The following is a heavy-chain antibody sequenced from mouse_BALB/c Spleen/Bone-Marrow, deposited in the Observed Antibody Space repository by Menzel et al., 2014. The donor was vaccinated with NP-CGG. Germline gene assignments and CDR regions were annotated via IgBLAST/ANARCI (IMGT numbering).Heavy chain of an antibody. J-gene: IGHJ4*01. CDR2: IYPGSGNT. Sequence: LVESGAELARPGASVKLSCKASGYTFTDYYVSWVKQRTGQGLEWIGEIYPGSGNTYYNEKFKDKATLTADRSSSTAYMQLSSLTSEDSAVYFCARAASLDYWGQGTSVTVSS. CDR1: GYTFTDYY. V-gene: IGHV1-77*01. CDR3: ARAASLDY.